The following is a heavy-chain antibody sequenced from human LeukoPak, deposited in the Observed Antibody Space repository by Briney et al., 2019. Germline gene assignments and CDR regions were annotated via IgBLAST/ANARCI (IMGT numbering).Heavy chain of an antibody. CDR3: ARRPTGGWLQYYFDY. D-gene: IGHD6-19*01. J-gene: IGHJ4*02. Sequence: ASVKVSCKASGYTFTNYLLHWVRQAPGQGLEWMGWINPNSGDTKYAQKFQGRVTMTRDTSISTAYMELSRLRSDDTAVYFCARRPTGGWLQYYFDYWGQGTLVTVSS. CDR1: GYTFTNYL. CDR2: INPNSGDT. V-gene: IGHV1-2*02.